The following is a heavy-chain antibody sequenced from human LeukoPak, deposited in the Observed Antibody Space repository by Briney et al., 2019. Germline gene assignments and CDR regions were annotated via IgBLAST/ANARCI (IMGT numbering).Heavy chain of an antibody. V-gene: IGHV3-23*01. J-gene: IGHJ4*02. D-gene: IGHD1-14*01. Sequence: GGSLRLSCAASGFTFSSYAMSWVRQAPGKGLEWVSAISGSGGSTYYADSVKGRFTISRDNAKNSLYLQMNSLRAEDTAVYYCARGPFLTDGGGWGQGTLVTVSS. CDR2: ISGSGGST. CDR1: GFTFSSYA. CDR3: ARGPFLTDGGG.